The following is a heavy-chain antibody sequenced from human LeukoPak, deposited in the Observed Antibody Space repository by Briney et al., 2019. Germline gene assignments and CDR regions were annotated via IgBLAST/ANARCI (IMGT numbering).Heavy chain of an antibody. CDR1: GDSISSGSHF. D-gene: IGHD1-1*01. V-gene: IGHV4-39*01. Sequence: SETLSLTCTVSGDSISSGSHFWSWIRQPPGKGLEWTGSIYYSGTTYYSPSLKGRATISVDTSKNQFSLKLSSVTAADTSMYFCARKIATGTQRGYFDSWGQGTLVTVSS. CDR3: ARKIATGTQRGYFDS. J-gene: IGHJ4*02. CDR2: IYYSGTT.